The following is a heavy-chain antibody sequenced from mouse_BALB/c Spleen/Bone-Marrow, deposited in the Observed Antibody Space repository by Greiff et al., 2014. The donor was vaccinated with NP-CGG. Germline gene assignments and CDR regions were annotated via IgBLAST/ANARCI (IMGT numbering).Heavy chain of an antibody. J-gene: IGHJ2*01. CDR2: VNPNIGGT. CDR1: GYTFTDYT. CDR3: ARGRWYY. Sequence: VQLQQSGPELVKPGASLKISCKTSGYTFTDYTLHWVKRSHGKSLEWIGGVNPNIGGTSYNQKFKGKASLTVNKSSTTAYMELRSLTSEDSAVYYCARGRWYYWGQGTTLTVSS. D-gene: IGHD2-3*01. V-gene: IGHV1-22*01.